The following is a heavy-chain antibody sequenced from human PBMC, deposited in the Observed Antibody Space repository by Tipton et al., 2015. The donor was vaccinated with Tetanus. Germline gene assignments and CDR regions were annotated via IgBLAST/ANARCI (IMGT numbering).Heavy chain of an antibody. CDR3: AKLVDIVTTMLNFDY. V-gene: IGHV3-23*01. CDR1: GFTFSSYA. Sequence: AASGFTFSSYAMSWVRQAPGKGLEWVSAISGSGGSTYYADSVKGRFTISRDNSKNTLYLQMNSLRAEDTAVYYCAKLVDIVTTMLNFDYWGQGTLVTVSS. CDR2: ISGSGGST. J-gene: IGHJ4*02. D-gene: IGHD5-12*01.